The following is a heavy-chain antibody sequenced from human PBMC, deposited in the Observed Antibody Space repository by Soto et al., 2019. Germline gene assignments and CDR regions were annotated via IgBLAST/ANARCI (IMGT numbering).Heavy chain of an antibody. V-gene: IGHV3-33*01. J-gene: IGHJ6*02. CDR3: ARESPGYGMDV. CDR1: GFTFSSYG. CDR2: IWYDGSNK. Sequence: QVQLVESGGGVVQPGRSLRLSCAASGFTFSSYGMHWVRQAPGKGLESVAVIWYDGSNKYYADSVKGRFTISRDNSKNTLYLQMNSLRAEDTAVYYCARESPGYGMDVWGQGTTVTVSS.